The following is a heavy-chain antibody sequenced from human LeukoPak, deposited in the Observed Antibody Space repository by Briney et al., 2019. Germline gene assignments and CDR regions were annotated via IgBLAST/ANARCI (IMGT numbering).Heavy chain of an antibody. D-gene: IGHD3-10*01. CDR3: ARGVYGSGSYNFDY. J-gene: IGHJ4*02. CDR2: ISAYNGNT. V-gene: IGHV1-18*01. Sequence: ASVEVSCKASGYTFTSYGITWVRQAPGQGLEWMGWISAYNGNTNYVQKLQGRVTMTTDTSTSTAYMELRSLRSDDTAVYYCARGVYGSGSYNFDYWGQGTLVTVSS. CDR1: GYTFTSYG.